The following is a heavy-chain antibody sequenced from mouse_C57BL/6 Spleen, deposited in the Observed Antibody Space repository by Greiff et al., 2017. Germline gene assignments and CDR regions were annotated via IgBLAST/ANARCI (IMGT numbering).Heavy chain of an antibody. V-gene: IGHV1-85*01. J-gene: IGHJ4*01. CDR2: IYPRDGST. D-gene: IGHD1-1*01. Sequence: QVQLQQSGPELVKPGASVKLSCKASGYTFTSYDINWVKQRPGQGLEWIGWIYPRDGSTKYNEKFKGKATLTVDTSSSTAYMELHSLTSEDSAVYFCAREGNYYGSSWYAMGYRGQGTSVTVSS. CDR1: GYTFTSYD. CDR3: AREGNYYGSSWYAMGY.